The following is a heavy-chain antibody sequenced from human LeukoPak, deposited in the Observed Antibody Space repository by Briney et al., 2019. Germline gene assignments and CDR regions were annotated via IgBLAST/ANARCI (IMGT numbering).Heavy chain of an antibody. CDR3: ARIGLRANLDY. CDR1: GGSISSSSYY. D-gene: IGHD3-3*01. Sequence: SETPSLTCTVSGGSISSSSYYWGWIRQPPGKGLEWIGSIYYSGSTYYNPSLKSRVTISVDTSKNQFSLKLSSVTAADTAVYYCARIGLRANLDYWGQGTLVTVSS. CDR2: IYYSGST. J-gene: IGHJ4*02. V-gene: IGHV4-39*01.